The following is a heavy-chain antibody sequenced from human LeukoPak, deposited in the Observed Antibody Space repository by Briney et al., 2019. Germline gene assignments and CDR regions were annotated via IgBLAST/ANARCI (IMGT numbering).Heavy chain of an antibody. Sequence: SETLSLTCTVSGGSMSSYYWNWIRQPPGKGLEWIGYIFYSGSSNYNPNYNPSLKSRITISVDTSKNQFSLKLSSVTAADTAVYYCAGETSLAGFASGLGFNYWGQGILVTVSS. CDR2: IFYSGSSNYNP. CDR3: AGETSLAGFASGLGFNY. V-gene: IGHV4-59*01. CDR1: GGSMSSYY. D-gene: IGHD6-19*01. J-gene: IGHJ4*02.